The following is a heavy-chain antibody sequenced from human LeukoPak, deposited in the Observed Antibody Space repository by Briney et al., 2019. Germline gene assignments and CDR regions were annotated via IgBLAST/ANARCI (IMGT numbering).Heavy chain of an antibody. V-gene: IGHV1-2*02. CDR1: GYTFTGYY. CDR3: AREGTSGTTGNYYYGMDV. Sequence: ASVKASCKASGYTFTGYYMHWVRQAPGQGLEWMGWISPNSGGTNYAQKFQGRVTMTRDTSISTAYMELSRLRSDDTAVYYCAREGTSGTTGNYYYGMDVWGQGTTVTVSS. D-gene: IGHD1-1*01. J-gene: IGHJ6*02. CDR2: ISPNSGGT.